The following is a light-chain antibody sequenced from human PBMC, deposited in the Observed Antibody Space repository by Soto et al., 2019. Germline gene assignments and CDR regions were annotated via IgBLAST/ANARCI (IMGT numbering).Light chain of an antibody. Sequence: QSALTQPPSASGSLGQSVTISCSGLTNDVGGYNYVSWFQQHPGKAPKLIIYDVTKRPSGVPDRFSGSRSGNTASLTVSGLQGEDEADYYCSSFAGTNHCVVFGGGTKVTVL. CDR1: TNDVGGYNY. CDR2: DVT. CDR3: SSFAGTNHCVV. J-gene: IGLJ2*01. V-gene: IGLV2-8*01.